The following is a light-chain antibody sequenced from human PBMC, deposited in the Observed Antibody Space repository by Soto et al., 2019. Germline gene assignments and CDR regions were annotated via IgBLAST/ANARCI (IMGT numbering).Light chain of an antibody. CDR2: GAS. V-gene: IGKV3-15*01. CDR1: QSVINN. J-gene: IGKJ4*01. Sequence: IAMTQSPATLSVSPGERATLSCRASQSVINNLAWYQQKPGQAPRLLIYGASTRATGIPARFSGSGSGTEFTLTISSLQSEDCAVYYCQQYYNWPLTFGGGTKVEIK. CDR3: QQYYNWPLT.